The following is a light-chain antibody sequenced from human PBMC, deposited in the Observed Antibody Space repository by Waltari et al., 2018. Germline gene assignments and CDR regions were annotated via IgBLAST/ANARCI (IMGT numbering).Light chain of an antibody. J-gene: IGLJ3*02. CDR1: CSNVGSSY. CDR2: RDD. V-gene: IGLV1-47*01. Sequence: QSVLTQPPSASGTPGQRVTISCSGSCSNVGSSYVSWYQHLPGAAPKVLMFRDDERASGIPDRFSGSKSGTSASLAISGLRSEDEADYYCAAWDDSLSCWVFGGGTKLTVL. CDR3: AAWDDSLSCWV.